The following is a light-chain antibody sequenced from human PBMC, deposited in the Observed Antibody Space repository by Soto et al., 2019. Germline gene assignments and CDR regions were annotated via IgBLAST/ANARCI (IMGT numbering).Light chain of an antibody. CDR2: DDN. CDR1: SSNIANNL. J-gene: IGLJ2*01. Sequence: QSVLTQPPSVSAAPGQMVTISCSGSSSNIANNLVAWYQQVPGTAPRLLIYDDNKRPSGIPDRFFGFKSGASAALGITGLQTGDEADYYCGAWDNNLSARLFGGGTKLTVL. V-gene: IGLV1-51*01. CDR3: GAWDNNLSARL.